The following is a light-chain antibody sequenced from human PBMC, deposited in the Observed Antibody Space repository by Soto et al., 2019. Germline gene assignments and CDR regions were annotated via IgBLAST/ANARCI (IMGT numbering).Light chain of an antibody. CDR3: QQRSNWPLT. J-gene: IGKJ3*01. CDR2: DAS. CDR1: ETIRGL. Sequence: EIVLTQSPATLSLSPGEGATLSCRASETIRGLLAWYQQRPGQPPRLLIYDASNRAPGLPARFSGSGSGTDFTITISSLEPEDSAVYYCQQRSNWPLTFGPGTKVDIK. V-gene: IGKV3-11*01.